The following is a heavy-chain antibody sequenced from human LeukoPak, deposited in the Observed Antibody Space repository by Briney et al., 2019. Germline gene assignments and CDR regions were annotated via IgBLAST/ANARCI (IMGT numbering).Heavy chain of an antibody. Sequence: PGGSLRLSCAASGFTFSTYAMNWVRQAPGKGLEWVSTISGSGDSTYYADSVKGRFTISRDNFKNTLLLQMNSLRAEDTAVYYCAKRGAGHCSNSSWLYYFDYWGQGTLVTVSP. D-gene: IGHD2-2*01. J-gene: IGHJ4*02. CDR2: ISGSGDST. V-gene: IGHV3-23*01. CDR3: AKRGAGHCSNSSWLYYFDY. CDR1: GFTFSTYA.